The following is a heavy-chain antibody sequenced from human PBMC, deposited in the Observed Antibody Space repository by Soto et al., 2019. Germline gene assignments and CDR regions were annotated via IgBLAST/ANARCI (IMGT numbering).Heavy chain of an antibody. CDR1: GFTFSSYA. D-gene: IGHD1-26*01. CDR2: ISGSGGST. Sequence: GGSLRLSCAASGFTFSSYAMSWVRQAPGKGLEWVSAISGSGGSTYYADSLKGRFTISRDNSKNTLYLQMNSLRAEDTAVYYCAKDTPRGSYPTDAFDIWGQGTMVTVSS. CDR3: AKDTPRGSYPTDAFDI. V-gene: IGHV3-23*01. J-gene: IGHJ3*02.